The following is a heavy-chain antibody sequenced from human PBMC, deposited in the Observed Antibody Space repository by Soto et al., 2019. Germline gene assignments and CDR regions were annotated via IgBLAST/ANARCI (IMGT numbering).Heavy chain of an antibody. D-gene: IGHD6-13*01. CDR1: GFTLSDHY. J-gene: IGHJ3*02. CDR3: ARRYNSAFDM. V-gene: IGHV3-72*01. Sequence: EVQLVESGGGLVQSGGSLRLSCEASGFTLSDHYMDWVRQAPGKGLEWVGRTRNKAYSYSTEYAASVKGRFTISRDDSKNSLYLQMNSLKTEDTAVCYCARRYNSAFDMWGQGTMVTVSS. CDR2: TRNKAYSYST.